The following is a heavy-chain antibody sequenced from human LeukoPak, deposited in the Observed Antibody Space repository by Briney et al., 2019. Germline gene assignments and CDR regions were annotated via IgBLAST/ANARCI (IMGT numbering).Heavy chain of an antibody. J-gene: IGHJ3*02. CDR3: ARASMIVVVPDAFDI. V-gene: IGHV4-59*01. Sequence: SETLSLTCTVSGGSISSYYWSWIRQPPGKGLEWIGYIYYSGSTNYNPSLKSRVTISVDTSKTQFSLKLSSVTAADTAVYYCARASMIVVVPDAFDIWGQGTMVTVSS. D-gene: IGHD3-22*01. CDR2: IYYSGST. CDR1: GGSISSYY.